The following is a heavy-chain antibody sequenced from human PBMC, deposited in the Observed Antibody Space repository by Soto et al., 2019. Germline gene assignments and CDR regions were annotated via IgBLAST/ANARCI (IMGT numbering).Heavy chain of an antibody. Sequence: ASVKVSCKVSGYTLTELSMHWVRQAPGKGLEWMGVVNPSSGNTSYAQKFQGRVTMTRDTSTSTVYMELSSLRSEDAAVYYCARWAPDAFHIWGQGTMVTVSS. V-gene: IGHV1-46*01. CDR1: GYTLTELS. CDR3: ARWAPDAFHI. CDR2: VNPSSGNT. J-gene: IGHJ3*02.